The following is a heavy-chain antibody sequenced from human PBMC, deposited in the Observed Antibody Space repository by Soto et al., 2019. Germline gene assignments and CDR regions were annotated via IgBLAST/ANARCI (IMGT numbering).Heavy chain of an antibody. J-gene: IGHJ4*02. CDR1: GFTLSSYW. D-gene: IGHD3-22*01. V-gene: IGHV3-74*01. CDR2: IYTDGSTT. Sequence: GGSLRLSCAASGFTLSSYWMHWVRQAPGKGLVWVSRIYTDGSTTAYADSVKGRFTISRDNAKNTLYLQMNSLRADDTAVYYCSRGQPPNYYDISVYEYYFDYWGQGTLVTVSS. CDR3: SRGQPPNYYDISVYEYYFDY.